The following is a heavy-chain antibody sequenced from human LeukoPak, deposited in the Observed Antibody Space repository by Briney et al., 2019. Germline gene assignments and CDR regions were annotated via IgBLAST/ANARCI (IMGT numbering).Heavy chain of an antibody. V-gene: IGHV1-2*02. CDR3: ARVNKLMPEFEF. CDR2: INPNSGAT. D-gene: IGHD2-2*01. J-gene: IGHJ4*02. CDR1: GYTFIYYY. Sequence: ASVKVSCTSSGYTFIYYYIHWVRQAPGQGKEWMGWINPNSGATKYAQKFQGRVSMTRDTSINTAYMDLTNLRSDDTAIFYCARVNKLMPEFEFWGQGTLVTVSS.